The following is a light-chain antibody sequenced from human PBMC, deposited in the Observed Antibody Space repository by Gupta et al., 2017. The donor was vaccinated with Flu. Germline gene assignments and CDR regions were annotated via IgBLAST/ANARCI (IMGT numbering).Light chain of an antibody. V-gene: IGKV1-27*01. CDR3: QRYNGARGA. CDR1: QRISNY. CDR2: AAS. Sequence: PASLAASVGDRVTITCRATQRISNYLAWYQQKPGKVPKLLIYAASTLQSGAPPRSTASGPGTDFTLTISSLQPEDVPTFSSQRYNGARGAFGAGTKVEIK. J-gene: IGKJ4*01.